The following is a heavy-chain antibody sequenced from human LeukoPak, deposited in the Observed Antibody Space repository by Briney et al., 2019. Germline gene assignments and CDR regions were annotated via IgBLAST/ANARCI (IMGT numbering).Heavy chain of an antibody. CDR1: GYTFTSYG. V-gene: IGHV1-2*02. J-gene: IGHJ4*02. CDR3: ARGMGELDY. CDR2: INPNSGGT. Sequence: ASVKVSCKASGYTFTSYGISWVRQAPGQGLEWMGWINPNSGGTNYAQKFQGRVTMTRDTSISTAYMELSRLRSDDTAVYYCARGMGELDYWGQGTLVTVSS. D-gene: IGHD1-26*01.